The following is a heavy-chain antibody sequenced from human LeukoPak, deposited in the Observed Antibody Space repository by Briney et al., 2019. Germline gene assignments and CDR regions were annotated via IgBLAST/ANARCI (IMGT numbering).Heavy chain of an antibody. CDR3: ARDGGYHSSGPFDY. J-gene: IGHJ4*02. CDR1: GFTFSRHG. D-gene: IGHD3-22*01. V-gene: IGHV3-33*01. CDR2: IWYDGSDE. Sequence: PGGSLRLSCAASGFTFSRHGMHWVRQAPGKGLEWVSIIWYDGSDEYYADSVKGRFTISRDNSKNTLYLQMNSLRAEDTAVYYCARDGGYHSSGPFDYWGQGTLVTVSS.